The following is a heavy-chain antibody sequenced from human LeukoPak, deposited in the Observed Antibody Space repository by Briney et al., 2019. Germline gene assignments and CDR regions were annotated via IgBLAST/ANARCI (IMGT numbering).Heavy chain of an antibody. J-gene: IGHJ4*02. V-gene: IGHV3-33*08. CDR2: IWYDGSNK. Sequence: QPGGSLRLSCAASGFTFSSYAMSWVRQAPGKGLEWVAVIWYDGSNKYYADSVKGRFTISRDNSKNTLYLQMNSLRAEDTAVYYCARLAAGLDYWGQGTLVTVSS. D-gene: IGHD6-25*01. CDR1: GFTFSSYA. CDR3: ARLAAGLDY.